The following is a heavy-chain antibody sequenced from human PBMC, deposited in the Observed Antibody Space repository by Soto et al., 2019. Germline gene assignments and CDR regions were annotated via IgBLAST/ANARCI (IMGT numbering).Heavy chain of an antibody. CDR1: GGSISSGGYY. V-gene: IGHV4-31*03. Sequence: QVQLQESGPGLVKPSQTLSLTCTVSGGSISSGGYYWSWIRQHPGKGLEWIGYIYYSGSTYYNPSLEGRVTISVDTSKNQFSLKLSSVTAADTAVYYWARGGGLMHLFDYWGQGTLVTVSS. CDR3: ARGGGLMHLFDY. J-gene: IGHJ4*02. D-gene: IGHD3-16*01. CDR2: IYYSGST.